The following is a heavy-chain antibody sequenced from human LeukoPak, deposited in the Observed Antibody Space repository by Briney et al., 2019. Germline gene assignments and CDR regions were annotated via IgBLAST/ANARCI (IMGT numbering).Heavy chain of an antibody. J-gene: IGHJ3*02. Sequence: GGSLRLSCAASGFTFSDYYMSWIRQAPGKGLEWVSYISSSGSTIYYADSVKGRFTISRDNAKNSLYLQMNSLRAEDTALYYCAKDTKYSSGSNAFDIWGQGTMVTVSS. CDR1: GFTFSDYY. CDR2: ISSSGSTI. V-gene: IGHV3-11*01. CDR3: AKDTKYSSGSNAFDI. D-gene: IGHD6-19*01.